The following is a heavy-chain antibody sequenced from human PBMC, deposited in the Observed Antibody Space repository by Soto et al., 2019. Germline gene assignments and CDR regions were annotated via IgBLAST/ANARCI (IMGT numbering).Heavy chain of an antibody. V-gene: IGHV3-48*02. J-gene: IGHJ4*01. CDR2: ISGTGDTI. CDR3: ARHESRLETYFCDSNCHYPYYFDF. D-gene: IGHD3-3*01. CDR1: GFSFSTYS. Sequence: EVPLVESGGGLVEPGGALSLACAASGFSFSTYSMNWVRRAPGKGLEWISHISGTGDTIYYADSVKGRFTVSRDNAEKSLYLQLTILRDEDTAVYYCARHESRLETYFCDSNCHYPYYFDFWVHGALVTDST.